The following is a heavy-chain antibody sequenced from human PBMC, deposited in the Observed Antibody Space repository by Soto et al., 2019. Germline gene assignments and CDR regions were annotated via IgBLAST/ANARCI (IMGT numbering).Heavy chain of an antibody. Sequence: PXGSLRLACAASGFTFSSYAMHWVRQAPGKGLEWVAVISYDGSNKYYADSVKGRFTISRDNSKNTLYLQMNSLRPDDTAVYYCARAPTLISWGQGTLVTVSS. V-gene: IGHV3-30-3*01. CDR3: ARAPTLIS. CDR2: ISYDGSNK. D-gene: IGHD3-10*01. J-gene: IGHJ5*02. CDR1: GFTFSSYA.